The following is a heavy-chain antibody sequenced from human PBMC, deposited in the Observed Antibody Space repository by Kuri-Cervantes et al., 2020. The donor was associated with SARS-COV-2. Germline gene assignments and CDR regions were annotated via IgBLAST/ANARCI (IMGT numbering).Heavy chain of an antibody. J-gene: IGHJ4*02. D-gene: IGHD3-10*01. Sequence: SCAASGSTFSNAWRSWVRQAPGKRLEWVGRIKSKTDGETTDYAAPVKGRFTISRDDSKNTLYLQMNSLKTEDTAVYYCTTAATMVQGVIINFDYWGQGTLVTVSS. V-gene: IGHV3-15*01. CDR3: TTAATMVQGVIINFDY. CDR2: IKSKTDGETT. CDR1: GSTFSNAW.